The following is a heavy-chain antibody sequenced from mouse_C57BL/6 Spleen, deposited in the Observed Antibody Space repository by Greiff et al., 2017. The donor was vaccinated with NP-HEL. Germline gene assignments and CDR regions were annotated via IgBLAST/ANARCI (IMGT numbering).Heavy chain of an antibody. D-gene: IGHD2-4*01. CDR1: GFTFSSYA. Sequence: EVKLVESGGGLVKPGGSLKLSCAASGFTFSSYAMSWVRQTPEKRLEWVATISDGGSYTYYPDNVKGRFTISRDNAKNNLYLHMSHLKSEDTAMYYCARDHGTMITTPYYVDYWGQGTTLTVSS. CDR3: ARDHGTMITTPYYVDY. V-gene: IGHV5-4*01. CDR2: ISDGGSYT. J-gene: IGHJ2*01.